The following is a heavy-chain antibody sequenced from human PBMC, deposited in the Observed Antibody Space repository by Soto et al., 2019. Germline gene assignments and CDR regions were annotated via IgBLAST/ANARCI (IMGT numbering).Heavy chain of an antibody. CDR1: GGTLSNSTYY. Sequence: QLQLQESGPGLVKPSETLSLTCTVSGGTLSNSTYYWGWIRQPPGKGLEWIGDIYYSGSTYYNPSLKSRVTTSVDTSKTQFSLKLSSVTAADTAVYYCARRSGGTYPPLGYWGRGTLVTVSS. D-gene: IGHD3-10*01. CDR3: ARRSGGTYPPLGY. J-gene: IGHJ4*02. CDR2: IYYSGST. V-gene: IGHV4-39*01.